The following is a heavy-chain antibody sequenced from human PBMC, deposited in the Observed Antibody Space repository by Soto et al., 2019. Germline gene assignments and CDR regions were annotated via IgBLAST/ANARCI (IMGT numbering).Heavy chain of an antibody. D-gene: IGHD3-22*01. Sequence: QLQLQESGSRLVKPSQTLSLTCAVSGGSLSSSAYSWSWIRQTPGKGLAWIGFLYQSGSTYYNPSLKSRGTLSLDRPKNQISQKLTSVTAADTALYYCARELLYYDSSGYSWDDAFDIWGQGIMVTVSS. V-gene: IGHV4-30-2*01. J-gene: IGHJ3*02. CDR2: LYQSGST. CDR3: ARELLYYDSSGYSWDDAFDI. CDR1: GGSLSSSAYS.